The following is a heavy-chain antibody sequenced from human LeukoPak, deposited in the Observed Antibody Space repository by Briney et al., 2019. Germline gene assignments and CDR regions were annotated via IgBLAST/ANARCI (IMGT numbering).Heavy chain of an antibody. CDR1: GFTFTSTW. V-gene: IGHV3-15*07. Sequence: GGSLRLSCAASGFTFTSTWMNWVRQAPGKGLEWVGRIKSKGGGGTTDYAAPVKGRFTISRDDSKNTLYLQMNSLKTEDTAVYYCARDWYHAFDFWGQGTMVTVSS. CDR2: IKSKGGGGTT. D-gene: IGHD3-9*01. CDR3: ARDWYHAFDF. J-gene: IGHJ3*01.